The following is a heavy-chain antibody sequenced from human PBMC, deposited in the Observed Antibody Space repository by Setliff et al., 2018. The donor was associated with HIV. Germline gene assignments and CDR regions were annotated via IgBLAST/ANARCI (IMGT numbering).Heavy chain of an antibody. V-gene: IGHV4-30-2*01. CDR1: GGSISSGGYS. CDR2: IFHSGRI. J-gene: IGHJ5*02. Sequence: SDTLSLTCAVSGGSISSGGYSWTWIRQPPGKGLEWIAYIFHSGRIYYNPTLKSRVTMSVDRSKNHLSLNVTSVTAADTAVYYCARDQSIAARYLFDPWGQGTLVTVSS. CDR3: ARDQSIAARYLFDP. D-gene: IGHD6-6*01.